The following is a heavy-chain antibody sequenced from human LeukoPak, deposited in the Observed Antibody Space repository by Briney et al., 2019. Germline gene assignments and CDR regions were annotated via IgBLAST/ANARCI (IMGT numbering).Heavy chain of an antibody. CDR1: GFTFSRYE. Sequence: PGGSLRLSCAASGFTFSRYEMNWFRQAPGKGLEWVSYISSSGSSIYYADSVKGRFTVSGDNAKNSLYLQMSSLRAEDTAVYYCARGNGGLSSGAKPWGQGTLVTVSS. J-gene: IGHJ4*02. V-gene: IGHV3-48*03. CDR2: ISSSGSSI. CDR3: ARGNGGLSSGAKP. D-gene: IGHD4-23*01.